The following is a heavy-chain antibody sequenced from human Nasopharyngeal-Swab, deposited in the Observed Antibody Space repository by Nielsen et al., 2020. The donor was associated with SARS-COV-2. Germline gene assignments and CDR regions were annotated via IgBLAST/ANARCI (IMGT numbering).Heavy chain of an antibody. V-gene: IGHV1-58*01. D-gene: IGHD3-3*01. CDR1: GFTYTSSA. J-gene: IGHJ4*02. CDR3: AAGVYYDFWSGYPPLDY. CDR2: IVVGSGNT. Sequence: SVNVSCKACGFTYTSSAVQWVRQARGQRREWIGWIVVGSGNTNYAQKFQERVTITRDMSTSTAYMELSSLRSEDTAVYYCAAGVYYDFWSGYPPLDYWGQGTLVTVSS.